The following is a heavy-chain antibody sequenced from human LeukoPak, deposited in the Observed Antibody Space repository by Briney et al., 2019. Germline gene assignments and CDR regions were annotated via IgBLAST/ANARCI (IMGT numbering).Heavy chain of an antibody. CDR2: ISYDGSNK. J-gene: IGHJ6*02. V-gene: IGHV3-30-3*01. D-gene: IGHD5-12*01. CDR1: GFTFSSYA. CDR3: AGGYSGYDEYGMDV. Sequence: GRSLRLSRAASGFTFSSYAMHWVRQAPGKGLEWVAVISYDGSNKYYADSVKGRFTISRDNSKNTLYLQMNSLRAEDTAVYYCAGGYSGYDEYGMDVWGQGTTVTVSS.